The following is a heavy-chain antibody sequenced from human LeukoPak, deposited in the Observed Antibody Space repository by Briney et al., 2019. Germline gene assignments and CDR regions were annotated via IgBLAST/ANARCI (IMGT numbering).Heavy chain of an antibody. D-gene: IGHD3-22*01. CDR2: ISGSGGST. Sequence: GRSLRLSCAASGFTFSSYAMHWVRQAPGKGLEWVSAISGSGGSTYYADSVKGRFTISRDNSKNTLYLQMNSLRAEDTAVYYCAKPIYDSSGYYYDYWGQGTLVTVSS. V-gene: IGHV3-23*01. J-gene: IGHJ4*02. CDR3: AKPIYDSSGYYYDY. CDR1: GFTFSSYA.